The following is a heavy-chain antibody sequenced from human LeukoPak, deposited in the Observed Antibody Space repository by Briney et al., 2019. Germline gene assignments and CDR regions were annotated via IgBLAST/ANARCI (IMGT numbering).Heavy chain of an antibody. CDR1: GFTFSNYW. V-gene: IGHV3-74*01. J-gene: IGHJ6*02. CDR2: IKSDGSST. CDR3: SRDSLSSCGGDCYSGLDV. D-gene: IGHD2-21*02. Sequence: PGGSLRLSCAASGFTFSNYWMHWVRQAPGEALMWVSRIKSDGSSTTYADSVKGRFTISRDNAKNTLYLQMNSLRAEDTAVYYCSRDSLSSCGGDCYSGLDVWGQGTTVTVS.